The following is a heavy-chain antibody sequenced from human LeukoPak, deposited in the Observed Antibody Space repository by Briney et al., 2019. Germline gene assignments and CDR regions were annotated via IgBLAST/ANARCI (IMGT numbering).Heavy chain of an antibody. D-gene: IGHD3-16*01. Sequence: GGSLRLSCAASGFTFSSYWMSWVRQAPGKGLEWVANIKQDGSEKYYVDSVKGRFTISRDNAKNSLYLQMNSLRAEDTAVYYCAGEGYDYVWGSQYYYYYYMDVWGKGTTVTVSS. CDR3: AGEGYDYVWGSQYYYYYYMDV. J-gene: IGHJ6*03. CDR1: GFTFSSYW. CDR2: IKQDGSEK. V-gene: IGHV3-7*01.